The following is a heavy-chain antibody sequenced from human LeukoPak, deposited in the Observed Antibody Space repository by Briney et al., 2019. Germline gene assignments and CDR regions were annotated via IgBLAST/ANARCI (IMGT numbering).Heavy chain of an antibody. D-gene: IGHD3-22*01. CDR1: GYIFTNYA. Sequence: ASVKVSCKASGYIFTNYAVNWVRRAPGQGLEWMGWIKTNTGNPTYAQGFTGRFVFSLDTSVSTAYLQISSLKAEDTAVYYCARDYYDGSGYFYTKWFDPWGQGTLVTVSS. V-gene: IGHV7-4-1*02. CDR2: IKTNTGNP. CDR3: ARDYYDGSGYFYTKWFDP. J-gene: IGHJ5*02.